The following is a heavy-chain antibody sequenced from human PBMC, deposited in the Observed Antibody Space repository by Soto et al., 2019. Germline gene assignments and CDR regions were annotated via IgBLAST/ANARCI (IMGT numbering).Heavy chain of an antibody. Sequence: SETLSLTCAVSGGSISSGGYSWSWIRQPPGKGLEWIGYIYHSGSTYYNPSLKSRVTISVDRSKNQFSLKLSSVTAADTAVYYCARAGGLGAVAIDVWGQAIRVTVAS. CDR2: IYHSGST. V-gene: IGHV4-30-2*01. CDR3: ARAGGLGAVAIDV. J-gene: IGHJ4*02. CDR1: GGSISSGGYS. D-gene: IGHD6-19*01.